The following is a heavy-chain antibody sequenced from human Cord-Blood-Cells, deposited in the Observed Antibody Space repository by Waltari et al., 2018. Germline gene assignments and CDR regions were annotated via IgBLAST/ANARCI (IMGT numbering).Heavy chain of an antibody. CDR1: GYTFTIYA. Sequence: QVQLVQSGAEVKKPGASVKVSCKASGYTFTIYAMHWVRQAPGQRLEWMGWINAGNGNTKYSQKFQGRGTITRDTSASTAYMELSSLRSEDTAVYYCARFDYGSGSSPFDYWGQGTLVTVSS. D-gene: IGHD3-10*01. CDR2: INAGNGNT. V-gene: IGHV1-3*01. CDR3: ARFDYGSGSSPFDY. J-gene: IGHJ4*02.